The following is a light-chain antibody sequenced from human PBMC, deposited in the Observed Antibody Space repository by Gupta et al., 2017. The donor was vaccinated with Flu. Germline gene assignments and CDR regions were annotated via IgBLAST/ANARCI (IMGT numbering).Light chain of an antibody. CDR2: DAS. CDR1: QSVGSN. J-gene: IGKJ1*01. Sequence: EIVMTQSPATLSVSPGERATLSCRASQSVGSNLAWYQQIPGQAPRLLIYDASTRATGIPARFSGSGSGTEFTLTIGSLQSEDFALYYCQQYNNWPPWTFGQGTKVEIK. CDR3: QQYNNWPPWT. V-gene: IGKV3-15*01.